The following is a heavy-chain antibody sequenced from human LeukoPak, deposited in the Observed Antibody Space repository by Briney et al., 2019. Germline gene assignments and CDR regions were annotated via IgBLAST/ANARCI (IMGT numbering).Heavy chain of an antibody. V-gene: IGHV4-38-2*02. D-gene: IGHD3-9*01. J-gene: IGHJ5*02. Sequence: SETLSLTCTVSGYSISSGYYWGWIRQPPGKGLEWIGSTYHSGSTYYNPSLKNRVTISVDTSKNQFSLMLSSVTAADTAVYYCARVRDYDILTGYWDPWGQGTLVTVSS. CDR3: ARVRDYDILTGYWDP. CDR2: TYHSGST. CDR1: GYSISSGYY.